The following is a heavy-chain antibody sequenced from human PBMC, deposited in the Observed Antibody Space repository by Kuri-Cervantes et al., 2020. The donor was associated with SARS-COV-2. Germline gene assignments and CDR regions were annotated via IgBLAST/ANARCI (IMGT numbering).Heavy chain of an antibody. CDR1: GYTFTSYY. CDR3: ARGARIAAAAVDY. J-gene: IGHJ4*02. D-gene: IGHD6-13*01. V-gene: IGHV1-46*01. Sequence: ASVKVSCKASGYTFTSYYMHWVRQAPGQGLEWMGIINPSGGSTSYAQKFQGRVTMTRDTSTSTAYMELRSLRSDDTAVYYCARGARIAAAAVDYWGQGTLVTVSS. CDR2: INPSGGST.